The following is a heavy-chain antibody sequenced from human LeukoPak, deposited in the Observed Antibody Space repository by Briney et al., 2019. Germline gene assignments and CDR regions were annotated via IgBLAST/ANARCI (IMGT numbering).Heavy chain of an antibody. CDR3: AAVDFWGGSSTWGPLWY. D-gene: IGHD3-3*01. CDR1: GFTFSSYA. Sequence: TGGSLRLSCAASGFTFSSYAMSWVRQAPGKGLEWVSAISGSGGSTNYADSVKGRFAISRDNPKNTLYLQMNSLRAEDTAVYYCAAVDFWGGSSTWGPLWYWGQGTLVTVSS. CDR2: ISGSGGST. J-gene: IGHJ4*02. V-gene: IGHV3-23*01.